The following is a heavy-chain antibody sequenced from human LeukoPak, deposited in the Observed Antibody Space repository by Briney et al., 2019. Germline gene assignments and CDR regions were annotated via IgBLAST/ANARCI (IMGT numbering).Heavy chain of an antibody. Sequence: GGSLRLSCAASGFTFSSYAMSWVRQAPGKGLEWVSAISGSGGSTYYADSAKGRFTISRDNSKNTLYLQMNSLRAEDTAVYYCAKDLGSVWGPDYWGQGTLVTVSS. CDR1: GFTFSSYA. V-gene: IGHV3-23*01. CDR2: ISGSGGST. D-gene: IGHD3-16*01. J-gene: IGHJ4*02. CDR3: AKDLGSVWGPDY.